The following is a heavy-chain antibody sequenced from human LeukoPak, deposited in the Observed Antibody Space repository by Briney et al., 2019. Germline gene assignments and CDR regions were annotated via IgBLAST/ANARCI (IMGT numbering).Heavy chain of an antibody. J-gene: IGHJ4*02. CDR2: TTDSGART. V-gene: IGHV3-23*01. D-gene: IGHD2-21*02. Sequence: GGSLRLSCAASGFSFWSYGMSWVRQAPGKGLEWVSTTTDSGARTWYADSVKGRFTISRDNSKNTLQLQMNSLRAEDTAVYYCARRDVVVTGHYFDYWGQGILVTVSS. CDR3: ARRDVVVTGHYFDY. CDR1: GFSFWSYG.